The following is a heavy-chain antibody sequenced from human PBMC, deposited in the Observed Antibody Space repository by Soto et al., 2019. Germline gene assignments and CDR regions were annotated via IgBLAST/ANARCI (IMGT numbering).Heavy chain of an antibody. D-gene: IGHD3-3*01. CDR3: ARGVGDFWSGYSRSAFSFDI. CDR2: IYYSGST. CDR1: GGSISSGGYY. J-gene: IGHJ3*02. V-gene: IGHV4-31*03. Sequence: NPSETLSLTCTVSGGSISSGGYYWSWIRQHPGKGLEWIGYIYYSGSTYYNPSLKSRVTISVDTSKNQFSLKLSSVTAADTAVYYCARGVGDFWSGYSRSAFSFDIWGQGTMVTVSS.